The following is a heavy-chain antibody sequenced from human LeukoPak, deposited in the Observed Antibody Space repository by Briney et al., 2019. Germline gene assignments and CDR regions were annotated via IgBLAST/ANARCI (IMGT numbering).Heavy chain of an antibody. D-gene: IGHD2-8*01. CDR2: INPVDSET. CDR3: ARQGSSTNSWQTIDY. Sequence: AGESLKISCKGSGYRFTDHCIAWVRQMPGKGLECMGIINPVDSETRYSPSFQGQVTISVDKSITTASLQWSSLRASDTAMYYCARQGSSTNSWQTIDYWGQGTLVSVSS. J-gene: IGHJ4*02. CDR1: GYRFTDHC. V-gene: IGHV5-51*01.